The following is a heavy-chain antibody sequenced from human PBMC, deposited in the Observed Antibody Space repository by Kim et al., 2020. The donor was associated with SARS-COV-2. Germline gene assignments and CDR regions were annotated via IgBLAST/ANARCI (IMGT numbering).Heavy chain of an antibody. D-gene: IGHD3-16*01. J-gene: IGHJ6*02. CDR3: ARDLCGENYYYGMDV. V-gene: IGHV3-53*01. Sequence: DSVKGRFTISRDNSKNTLYLQMNSLRAEDTAVYYCARDLCGENYYYGMDVWGQGTTVTVSS.